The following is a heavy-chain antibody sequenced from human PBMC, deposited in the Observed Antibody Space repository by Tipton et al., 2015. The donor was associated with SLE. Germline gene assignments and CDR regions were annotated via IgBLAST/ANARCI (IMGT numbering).Heavy chain of an antibody. CDR1: GGSFSGYY. D-gene: IGHD6-19*01. J-gene: IGHJ4*02. CDR2: INHSGST. V-gene: IGHV4-34*01. CDR3: ARVSSSGWYDLGY. Sequence: TLSLTCAVYGGSFSGYYWSWVRQPPGKGLEWIGEINHSGSTNSNPTLKSRVPISVDTSKNKNSPKLSSVTAADTAVYYCARVSSSGWYDLGYWGQGTLVTVSS.